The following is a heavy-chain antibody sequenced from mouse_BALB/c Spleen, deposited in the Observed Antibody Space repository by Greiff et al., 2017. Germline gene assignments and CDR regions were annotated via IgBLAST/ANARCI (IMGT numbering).Heavy chain of an antibody. CDR2: INSNGGST. CDR1: GFTFSSYY. Sequence: EVKLMESGGGLVKLGGSLKLSCAASGFTFSSYYMSWVRQTPEKRLELVAAINSNGGSTYYPDTVKGRFTISRDNAKNTLYLQMSSLKSEDTALYYCARQGLFYAMDYWGQGTSVTVSS. V-gene: IGHV5-6-2*01. J-gene: IGHJ4*01. D-gene: IGHD3-1*01. CDR3: ARQGLFYAMDY.